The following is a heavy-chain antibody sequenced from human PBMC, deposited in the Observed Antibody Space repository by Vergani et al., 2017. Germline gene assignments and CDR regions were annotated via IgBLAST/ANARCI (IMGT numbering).Heavy chain of an antibody. J-gene: IGHJ3*02. CDR3: ARSRSYTIFGVVIVDAFDI. CDR2: ISSSSSYT. Sequence: QVQLVESGGGLVKPGGSLRLSCAASGFTFSDYYMSWVRQAPGKGLEWVSYISSSSSYTNYADSVKGRFTISRDNAKNSLYLQMKSLRAEDTAVYYCARSRSYTIFGVVIVDAFDIWGQGTMVTVSS. CDR1: GFTFSDYY. V-gene: IGHV3-11*06. D-gene: IGHD3-3*01.